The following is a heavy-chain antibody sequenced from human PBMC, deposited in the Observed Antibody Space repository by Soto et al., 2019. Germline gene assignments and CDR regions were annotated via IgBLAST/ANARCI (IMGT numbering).Heavy chain of an antibody. V-gene: IGHV3-23*01. Sequence: GSLRLSCAASGFTFNNYAMSWVRQAPGKGLEWVSSISGSGTTKYFADSVQGRFTISRDSFKNTVSLQMNSLRAEDTALYYCAKCSKFYYDTSGYCAGLDVWGQGTTVTVSS. CDR3: AKCSKFYYDTSGYCAGLDV. J-gene: IGHJ6*02. D-gene: IGHD3-22*01. CDR1: GFTFNNYA. CDR2: ISGSGTTK.